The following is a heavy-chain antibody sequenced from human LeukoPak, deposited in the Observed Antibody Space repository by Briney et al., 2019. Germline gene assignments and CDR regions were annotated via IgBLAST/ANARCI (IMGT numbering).Heavy chain of an antibody. CDR1: GYTFTSYD. CDR3: ASRVVPAASYYYYYMDV. Sequence: GASVKVSCKASGYTFTSYDINWVRQATGQGLEWMGWMNPNSGNTGYAQKFQGRVTMTRNTSISTAYMELSSLRSEDTAVYYCASRVVPAASYYYYYMDVWGKGTTVTVCS. D-gene: IGHD2-2*01. CDR2: MNPNSGNT. V-gene: IGHV1-8*01. J-gene: IGHJ6*03.